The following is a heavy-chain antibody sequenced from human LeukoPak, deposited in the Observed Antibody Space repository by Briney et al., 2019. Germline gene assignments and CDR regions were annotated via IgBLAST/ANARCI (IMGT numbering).Heavy chain of an antibody. CDR3: AAEQAEYCDGDCYNV. Sequence: ASVKVSCKASGFTFTSSAVQWVRQARGQRLEWIGWIVVGSGNTNYAQKFQERVTITRDMSTSTAYMELSSLRTEDTAVYYCAAEQAEYCDGDCYNVWGQGTTVTVSS. CDR1: GFTFTSSA. CDR2: IVVGSGNT. J-gene: IGHJ6*02. V-gene: IGHV1-58*01. D-gene: IGHD2-21*01.